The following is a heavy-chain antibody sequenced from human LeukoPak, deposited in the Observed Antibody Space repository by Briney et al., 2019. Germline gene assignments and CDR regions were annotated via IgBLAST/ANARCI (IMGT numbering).Heavy chain of an antibody. CDR2: IIPIFGTA. D-gene: IGHD3-3*01. J-gene: IGHJ4*02. V-gene: IGHV1-69*05. CDR3: ARTPAGVANMSPLDY. CDR1: GGTFSSCA. Sequence: GSSVKVSCKASGGTFSSCAISWVRQAPGQGLEWMGGIIPIFGTANYAQKFQGRVTITTDESTSTACMELSRLRSEDTAVYYCARTPAGVANMSPLDYWGQGTLVTVSS.